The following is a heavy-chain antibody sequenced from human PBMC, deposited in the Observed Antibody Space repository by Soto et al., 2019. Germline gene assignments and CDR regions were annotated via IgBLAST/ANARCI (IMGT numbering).Heavy chain of an antibody. CDR2: ISHSGRT. V-gene: IGHV4-34*01. CDR1: GGSFSGYY. D-gene: IGHD1-1*01. Sequence: PSETLSLTCAVYGGSFSGYYWSWIRQPPGKGLEWIGEISHSGRTNYNPSLKSRVTISIDMSRNHFSLKLSSVTAADTALYYCARVERGTATTVVDAFDIWGQGTMLTVSS. J-gene: IGHJ3*02. CDR3: ARVERGTATTVVDAFDI.